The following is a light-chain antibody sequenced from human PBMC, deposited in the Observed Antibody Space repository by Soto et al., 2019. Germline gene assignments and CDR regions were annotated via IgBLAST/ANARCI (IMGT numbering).Light chain of an antibody. V-gene: IGLV2-8*01. J-gene: IGLJ2*01. Sequence: QSALTQPPSASGSPGQSVTISCTGSSSDVGGYNYVSWYHQHPGKAPKLLIYXXXXXXXXXXXXXXXSKSGNTASLTVSGXXAXXXXXXYCSSYGGSNTVVFGGGTKLTVL. CDR3: SSYGGSNTVV. CDR1: SSDVGGYNY. CDR2: XXX.